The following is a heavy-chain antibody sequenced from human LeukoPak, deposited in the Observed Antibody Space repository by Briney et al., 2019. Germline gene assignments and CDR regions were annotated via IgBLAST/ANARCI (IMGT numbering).Heavy chain of an antibody. D-gene: IGHD3-10*01. CDR3: ARGRDYYYGMDV. CDR2: ISWNSGSI. Sequence: GGSLRLSCAASGFTFDDYAMHWVRQAPGKGLEWVSGISWNSGSIGYADSVKGRFTISRDNAKNTLYLQMNSLRAEDTAVYYCARGRDYYYGMDVWGQGTTVTVSS. J-gene: IGHJ6*02. CDR1: GFTFDDYA. V-gene: IGHV3-9*01.